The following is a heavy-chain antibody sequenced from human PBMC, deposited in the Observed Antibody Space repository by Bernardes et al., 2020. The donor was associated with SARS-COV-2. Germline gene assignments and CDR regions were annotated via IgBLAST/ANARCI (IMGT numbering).Heavy chain of an antibody. J-gene: IGHJ4*02. CDR3: ATGKVVTGTSLDY. D-gene: IGHD2-15*01. V-gene: IGHV4-39*01. CDR1: GGSISSSDHY. CDR2: IFYSASA. Sequence: ETLSLTCTVSGGSISSSDHYWGWIRHPPGKGLEWIGNIFYSASAFYNPSVKSRATISVDTSKNQFSLKLRSVTAADTAIYYCATGKVVTGTSLDYWGQGTLVTVSS.